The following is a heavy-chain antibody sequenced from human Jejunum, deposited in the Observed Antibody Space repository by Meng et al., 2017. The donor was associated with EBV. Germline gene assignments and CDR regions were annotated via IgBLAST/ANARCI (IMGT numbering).Heavy chain of an antibody. CDR3: ARGANWFDL. J-gene: IGHJ5*02. CDR2: INTNTGKA. V-gene: IGHV7-4-1*02. CDR1: GYIFTSDA. Sequence: QVQLVQSGSELXXXXXAXKVSCKASGYIFTSDARNWVRQTPGHGLEWMGWINTNTGKAVYAQDFTGRFVFSLDNSIDTAYLQINSLQTDDTAVYYCARGANWFDLWGQGTLVTVSS.